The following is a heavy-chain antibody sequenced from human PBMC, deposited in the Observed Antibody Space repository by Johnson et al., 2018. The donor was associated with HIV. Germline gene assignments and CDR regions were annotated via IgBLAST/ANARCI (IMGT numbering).Heavy chain of an antibody. CDR2: INWNGGRT. J-gene: IGHJ3*02. D-gene: IGHD2-21*01. V-gene: IGHV3-20*04. CDR3: ARVVVVIASGGTDAFDI. Sequence: VQLVESGGGVIRPGGSLRLSCAASGFTFHDYGMSWVRQAPGKGLEWVSGINWNGGRTGYADSVKGRFTISRDNAKNSLYLQMNSLRAEDTALYYCARVVVVIASGGTDAFDIWGQGTMVTVSS. CDR1: GFTFHDYG.